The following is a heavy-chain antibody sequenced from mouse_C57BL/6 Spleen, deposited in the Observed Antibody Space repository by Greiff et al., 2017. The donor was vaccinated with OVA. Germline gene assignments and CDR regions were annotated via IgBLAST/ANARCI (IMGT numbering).Heavy chain of an antibody. D-gene: IGHD2-3*01. CDR2: IYPGDGDT. Sequence: VQRVESGPELVKPGASVKISCKASGYAFSSSWMNWVKQRPGKGLEWIGRIYPGDGDTNYNGKFRGKATLTADKSSSTAYMQLSSLTSEDSAVYFCARAGDGYFDYWGQGTTLTVSS. V-gene: IGHV1-82*01. CDR1: GYAFSSSW. CDR3: ARAGDGYFDY. J-gene: IGHJ2*01.